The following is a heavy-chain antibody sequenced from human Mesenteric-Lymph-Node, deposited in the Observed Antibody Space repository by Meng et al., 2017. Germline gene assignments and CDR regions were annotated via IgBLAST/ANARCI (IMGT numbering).Heavy chain of an antibody. CDR3: ARGGATPMIIKY. V-gene: IGHV4-34*02. CDR1: GGSLSGYY. J-gene: IGHJ4*02. D-gene: IGHD3-10*01. CDR2: VYHNGVT. Sequence: QVQLKQWASAVLKPSETPSLTCAVYGGSLSGYYWSWIRQPPGKGLEWMGEVYHNGVTKYSPSLRSRVVISIDTSKNQFSLNLRSVSAADTAMYYCARGGATPMIIKYWGPGTLVTVSS.